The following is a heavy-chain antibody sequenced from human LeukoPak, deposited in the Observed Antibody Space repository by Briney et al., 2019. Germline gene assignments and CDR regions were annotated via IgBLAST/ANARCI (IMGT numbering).Heavy chain of an antibody. Sequence: GGSLRLSCAASGFTFSDYYMSWIRQAPGKGLEWVSYISSSGSTIYYADSVKGRFTISRDNAKNSLYLQMNSLRAEDTAVYYCASRVGYYYDSSGYYSGDYWGQGTLVTVSS. CDR1: GFTFSDYY. CDR3: ASRVGYYYDSSGYYSGDY. J-gene: IGHJ4*02. CDR2: ISSSGSTI. D-gene: IGHD3-22*01. V-gene: IGHV3-11*01.